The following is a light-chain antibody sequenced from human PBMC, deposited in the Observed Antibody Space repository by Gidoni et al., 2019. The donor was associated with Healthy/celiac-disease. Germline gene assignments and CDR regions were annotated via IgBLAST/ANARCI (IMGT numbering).Light chain of an antibody. Sequence: EIVMTQSPATLSVSPGERATLSCRASQSVSSNLAWDQQKPGQAPRLLIYGASTRATGIPARFSGSGYGTEFTLTISSLQSEDFAVYYCQQYNNWPPGTFGQGTKLEIK. CDR3: QQYNNWPPGT. CDR2: GAS. J-gene: IGKJ2*01. CDR1: QSVSSN. V-gene: IGKV3-15*01.